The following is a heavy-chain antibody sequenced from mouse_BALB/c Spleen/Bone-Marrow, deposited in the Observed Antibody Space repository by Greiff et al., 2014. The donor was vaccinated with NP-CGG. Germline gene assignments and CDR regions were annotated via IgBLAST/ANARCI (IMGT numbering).Heavy chain of an antibody. CDR2: LWGDGST. CDR3: ARDNYGYDY. CDR1: GFSLTCYG. D-gene: IGHD2-2*01. J-gene: IGHJ2*01. Sequence: VQLQQSGPGLVAPSQSLSITCTVSGFSLTCYGVNWVRQPPGKGLEWLGMLWGDGSTDYNSALKSRLNISKDNSKSQVFLKMNSLQTDDTARYYCARDNYGYDYWGQGATLTGST. V-gene: IGHV2-6-7*01.